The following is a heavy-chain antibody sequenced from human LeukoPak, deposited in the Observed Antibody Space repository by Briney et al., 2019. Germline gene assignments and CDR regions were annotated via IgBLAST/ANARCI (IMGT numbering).Heavy chain of an antibody. CDR2: ISYDGSNK. Sequence: GGSLRLSCAASGFTFSSYGMHWVRQAPGKGLEWVAVISYDGSNKYYADSVKGRFTISRDNSKNTLYLQMNSLRAEDTAVYYCAKGPTLEYSSSWYAPPGRKEYYYYGMDVWGQGTTVTVSS. V-gene: IGHV3-30*18. CDR1: GFTFSSYG. J-gene: IGHJ6*02. CDR3: AKGPTLEYSSSWYAPPGRKEYYYYGMDV. D-gene: IGHD6-13*01.